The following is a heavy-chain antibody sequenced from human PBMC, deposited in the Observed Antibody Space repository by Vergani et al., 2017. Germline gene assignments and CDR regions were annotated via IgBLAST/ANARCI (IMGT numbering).Heavy chain of an antibody. CDR3: ASESPPRSCSGGSCAHTCY. CDR2: IIPIFGTA. CDR1: GGTFSSYA. J-gene: IGHJ4*02. D-gene: IGHD2-15*01. V-gene: IGHV1-69*01. Sequence: QVQLVQSGAEVKKPGSSVKVSCKASGGTFSSYAISWVRQAPGQGLEWMGGIIPIFGTANYAQKFQGRVTITADESTSTAYMELSSLRSEDTAVYYCASESPPRSCSGGSCAHTCYWGQGTLVTVSS.